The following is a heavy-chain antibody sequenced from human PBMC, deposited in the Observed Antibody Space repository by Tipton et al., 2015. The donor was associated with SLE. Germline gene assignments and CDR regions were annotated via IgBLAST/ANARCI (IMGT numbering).Heavy chain of an antibody. CDR2: IYYSGST. CDR3: ARHDYDDNGYYMHYFDY. V-gene: IGHV4-39*01. J-gene: IGHJ4*02. Sequence: LRLSCTVSGGSISSSSYYWGWVRQPPGKGLKWIGSIYYSGSTYYNPSLKSRVTISVDTSKNQFSLNLTSVSAADAAVYYCARHDYDDNGYYMHYFDYWGQGTLVTVSS. D-gene: IGHD3-22*01. CDR1: GGSISSSSYY.